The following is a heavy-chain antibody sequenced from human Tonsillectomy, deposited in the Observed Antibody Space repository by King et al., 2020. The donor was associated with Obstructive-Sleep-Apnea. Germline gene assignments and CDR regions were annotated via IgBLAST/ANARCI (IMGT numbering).Heavy chain of an antibody. CDR3: VRDGDRNTWPLDH. CDR2: VWSDGDTI. V-gene: IGHV3-33*01. J-gene: IGHJ4*02. D-gene: IGHD2-21*01. CDR1: GFTFSTYA. Sequence: QVQLVESGGGVVQPGESLRLSCAASGFTFSTYAMHWVRQAPGKGLEWVAIVWSDGDTIYKSDSMKGRFIISRDNSKNTLYLQMNNLRPEDTAVYYCVRDGDRNTWPLDHWGQGTLVTVSS.